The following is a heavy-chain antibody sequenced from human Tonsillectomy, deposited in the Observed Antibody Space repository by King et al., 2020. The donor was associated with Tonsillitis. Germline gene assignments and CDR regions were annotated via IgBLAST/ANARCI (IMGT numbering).Heavy chain of an antibody. CDR1: GFTFSSYR. CDR2: ISSRSATI. V-gene: IGHV3-48*02. CDR3: ARVPDPYGSGSVLYIDC. D-gene: IGHD3-10*01. Sequence: VQLVEPGGGLVQPGGSLSLSCAASGFTFSSYRMNWVRQAPGKGLEWVSYISSRSATIFYAPSVKGRFTISRDNAKNSLSLYMNSLRDEGTAVYYCARVPDPYGSGSVLYIDCWGQGTLVTVPA. J-gene: IGHJ4*02.